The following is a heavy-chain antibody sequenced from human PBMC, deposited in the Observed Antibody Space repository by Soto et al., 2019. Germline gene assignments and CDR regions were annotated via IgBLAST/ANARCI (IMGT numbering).Heavy chain of an antibody. CDR2: VYYSGST. CDR1: GGSISSGGYY. J-gene: IGHJ5*02. CDR3: ARDPGHWFDP. D-gene: IGHD3-10*01. Sequence: SETLSLTCTVSGGSISSGGYYWSWIRQHPGKGLEWIGYVYYSGSTYYNPSLKSRVTISVDKSKNQFSLKLSSVTAADTAVYYCARDPGHWFDPWGQGTLVTVSS. V-gene: IGHV4-31*03.